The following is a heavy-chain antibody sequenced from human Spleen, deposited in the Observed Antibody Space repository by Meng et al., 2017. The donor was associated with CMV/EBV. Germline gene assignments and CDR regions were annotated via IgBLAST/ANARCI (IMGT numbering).Heavy chain of an antibody. CDR2: IDSDGNT. CDR1: GFIVSHNY. Sequence: GGSLRLSCAASGFIVSHNYMNWVRQAPGKGLEWVSIIDSDGNTYYADSVKGRFTISRDNSKNTLYLQMNSLRAEDTAIYYCASSMTLDYWGHGALVTVSS. J-gene: IGHJ4*01. CDR3: ASSMTLDY. V-gene: IGHV3-53*01. D-gene: IGHD2-2*01.